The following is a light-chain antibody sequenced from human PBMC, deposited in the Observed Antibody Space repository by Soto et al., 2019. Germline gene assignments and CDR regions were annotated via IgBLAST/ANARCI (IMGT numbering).Light chain of an antibody. J-gene: IGLJ1*01. CDR3: ISYKTDDTFL. Sequence: QSVLTQPPSASGSPGRSVTISCTGASSDVGGYNFVSWYQQHPGKAPKLMIYDVSNRPSGVSDRFSGSKSGNTASLTISGLQADDEAEYFCISYKTDDTFLFGTGTKVTVL. CDR2: DVS. CDR1: SSDVGGYNF. V-gene: IGLV2-14*03.